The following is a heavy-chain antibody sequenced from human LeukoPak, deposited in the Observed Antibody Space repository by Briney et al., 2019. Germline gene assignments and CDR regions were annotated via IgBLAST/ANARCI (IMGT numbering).Heavy chain of an antibody. J-gene: IGHJ6*03. Sequence: EASVKVSCKASGGTFSSYAINWVRQAPGQGLKWMGGIIPIFGTANYAQKFQGRVTITTDESTSTAYMELSSLRSEDTAVYYCARGTCSSTSCYTGGNYYYYYYMDVWGKGTTVTVSS. V-gene: IGHV1-69*05. CDR2: IIPIFGTA. D-gene: IGHD2-2*02. CDR3: ARGTCSSTSCYTGGNYYYYYYMDV. CDR1: GGTFSSYA.